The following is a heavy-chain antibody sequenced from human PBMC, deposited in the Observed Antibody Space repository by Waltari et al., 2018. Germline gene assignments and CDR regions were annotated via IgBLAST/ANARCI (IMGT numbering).Heavy chain of an antibody. CDR3: ARLQITKVGGAFDY. V-gene: IGHV4-39*01. J-gene: IGHJ4*02. D-gene: IGHD3-10*01. CDR1: GGSISSSRYY. CDR2: IYYSGST. Sequence: QLQLQESGPGLVKPSETLSLTSTVSGGSISSSRYYWVWIRQPPGKGLEWIGSIYYSGSTYYNPSLKSRVTISVDTSKNQFSLKLSSVTAADTAVYYCARLQITKVGGAFDYWGQGTLVTVSS.